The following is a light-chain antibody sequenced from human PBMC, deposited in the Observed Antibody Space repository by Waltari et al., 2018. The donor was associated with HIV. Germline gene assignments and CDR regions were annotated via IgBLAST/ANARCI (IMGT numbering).Light chain of an antibody. CDR2: DAS. Sequence: EIVLTQSPATLSLSPGERATLSCRASQSVSSYLAWYQQKPGQAPRLLIYDASNRATGIPARFSGSGSGTDFTLTISSLEPEDFAVYYCQQRSNWPRYSLGQGTKLEIK. J-gene: IGKJ2*03. V-gene: IGKV3-11*01. CDR1: QSVSSY. CDR3: QQRSNWPRYS.